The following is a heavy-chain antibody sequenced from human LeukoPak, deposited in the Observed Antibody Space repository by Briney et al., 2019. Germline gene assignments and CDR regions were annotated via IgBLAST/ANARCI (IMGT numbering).Heavy chain of an antibody. CDR1: GDSISYFY. CDR3: ARGPGYNYYYYYMDV. Sequence: PSETLSLTCSVSGDSISYFYWSWIRQAAGKGLEWIGRTSSSGNTDYNASLKSRVTISVDTSKNQFSLKLSSVTAADTAVYYCARGPGYNYYYYYMDVWGKGTTVTVSS. V-gene: IGHV4-4*07. D-gene: IGHD1-1*01. J-gene: IGHJ6*03. CDR2: TSSSGNT.